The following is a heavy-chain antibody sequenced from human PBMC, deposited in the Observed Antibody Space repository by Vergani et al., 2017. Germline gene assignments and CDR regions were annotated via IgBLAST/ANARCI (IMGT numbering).Heavy chain of an antibody. V-gene: IGHV4-39*01. CDR1: GGSISSSSYY. CDR2: IYYSWST. J-gene: IGHJ5*02. CDR3: ARHADYSSSWYGNWFDP. D-gene: IGHD6-13*01. Sequence: QLQLQESGPGLVKPSEPLSLTCTVSGGSISSSSYYWGWIRQPPGKGLEWIGSIYYSWSTYYNPSLKSRVTISVDTSKNQFSLKLRSVTAADTAVYYCARHADYSSSWYGNWFDPWGQGTLVTVSS.